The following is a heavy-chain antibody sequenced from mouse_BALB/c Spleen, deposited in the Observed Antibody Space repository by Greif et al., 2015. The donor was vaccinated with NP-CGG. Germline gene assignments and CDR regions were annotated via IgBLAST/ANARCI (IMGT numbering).Heavy chain of an antibody. D-gene: IGHD1-2*01. CDR2: INPSNGGT. CDR1: GYTFTSYY. Sequence: LQESGAELVKPGASVKLSCKASGYTFTSYYMYWVKQRPGQGLEWIGEINPSNGGTNFNEKFKSKATLTVDKSSSTAYMQLSSLTSEDSAVYYCTRRGYYGPDYWGQGTSVTVSS. V-gene: IGHV1S81*02. J-gene: IGHJ4*01. CDR3: TRRGYYGPDY.